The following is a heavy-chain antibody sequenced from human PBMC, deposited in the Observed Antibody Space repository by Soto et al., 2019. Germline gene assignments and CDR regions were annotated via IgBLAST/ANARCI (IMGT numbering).Heavy chain of an antibody. CDR2: INTSGGSP. CDR1: GYTFTIYY. CDR3: ARGGRNYNYYYYYGMDV. Sequence: GASVKVSCKAFGYTFTIYYIHWVRQAPGQGLEWMGVINTSGGSPTYAQKFQDRVTMTRDTSTSTVYMELSSLRSEDTAVYYCARGGRNYNYYYYYGMDVWGQGTTVTVSS. V-gene: IGHV1-46*01. J-gene: IGHJ6*02. D-gene: IGHD1-1*01.